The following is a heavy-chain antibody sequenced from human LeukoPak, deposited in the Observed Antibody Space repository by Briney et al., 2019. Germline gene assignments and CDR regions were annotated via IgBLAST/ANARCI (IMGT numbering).Heavy chain of an antibody. CDR2: ISGSGGST. J-gene: IGHJ4*02. Sequence: GGSLRLSCAASGFTFSSYAMSWVRQAPGKGLEWVSAISGSGGSTYYADSVKGWFTISRDNSKNTLYLQMNSLRAGDTAVYYCAKDRYSSSPGGFDYWGQGTLVTVSS. CDR1: GFTFSSYA. V-gene: IGHV3-23*01. D-gene: IGHD6-6*01. CDR3: AKDRYSSSPGGFDY.